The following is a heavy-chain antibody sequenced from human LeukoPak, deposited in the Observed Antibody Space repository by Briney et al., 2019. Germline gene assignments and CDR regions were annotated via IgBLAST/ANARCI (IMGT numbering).Heavy chain of an antibody. V-gene: IGHV1-2*02. J-gene: IGHJ5*02. Sequence: ASVMVSCKASGYTFTGYYIHWVRQAPGQGLEWMGWISPHNGGTNYAQKFPGRVTMTRDTSISTAYMDLSGLRSDDTAVYYCARTAAAGRTKGYNWFDPWGQGTLVTVSS. CDR1: GYTFTGYY. CDR3: ARTAAAGRTKGYNWFDP. D-gene: IGHD6-13*01. CDR2: ISPHNGGT.